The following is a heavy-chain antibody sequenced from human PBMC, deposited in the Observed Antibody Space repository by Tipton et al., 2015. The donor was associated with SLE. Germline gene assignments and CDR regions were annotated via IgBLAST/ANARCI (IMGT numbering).Heavy chain of an antibody. CDR3: AKDFSNYGDYVWYFDL. Sequence: SLRLSCAASGFTFSSYSMNWVRQAPGKGLEWVSYIRSSSTAIYYADSVKGRFTISRDNARNSLYLQMTSLRPEDTAIYYCAKDFSNYGDYVWYFDLWGRGTLVTVSS. J-gene: IGHJ2*01. CDR1: GFTFSSYS. V-gene: IGHV3-48*01. D-gene: IGHD4-17*01. CDR2: IRSSSTAI.